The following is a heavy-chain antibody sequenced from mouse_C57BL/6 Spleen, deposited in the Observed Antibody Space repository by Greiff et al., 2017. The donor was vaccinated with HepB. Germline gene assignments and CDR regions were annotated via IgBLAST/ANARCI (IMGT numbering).Heavy chain of an antibody. D-gene: IGHD1-1*01. CDR1: GFSLTSYG. CDR2: IWGVGST. J-gene: IGHJ4*01. CDR3: AITTVNAMDY. V-gene: IGHV2-6*01. Sequence: VKVVESGPGLVAPSQSLSITCTVSGFSLTSYGVAWVRQSPGKGLEWLGVIWGVGSTNYNSALKSRLSISKDNSKNQVCLKMTSLQTDDTAMYYCAITTVNAMDYWGQGTSVTVSS.